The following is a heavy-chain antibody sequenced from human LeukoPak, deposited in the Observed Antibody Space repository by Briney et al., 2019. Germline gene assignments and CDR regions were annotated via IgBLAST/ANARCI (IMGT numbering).Heavy chain of an antibody. D-gene: IGHD2-15*01. Sequence: ASVKVSCKASGYTFTSYGISWVRQAPGQGLEWMGWISAYNGNTNYAQKLQGRVTMTTDTSTSTAYMELRSLRSDDTAVYYCARDRQRGVARANFGYWGQGTLVTVSS. V-gene: IGHV1-18*01. CDR2: ISAYNGNT. J-gene: IGHJ4*02. CDR1: GYTFTSYG. CDR3: ARDRQRGVARANFGY.